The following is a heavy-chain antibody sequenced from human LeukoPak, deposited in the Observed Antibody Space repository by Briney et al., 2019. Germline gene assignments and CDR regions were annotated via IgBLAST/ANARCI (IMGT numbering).Heavy chain of an antibody. CDR2: IYYSGST. Sequence: KSSETLSLTCTVSGGSISSSSYYWGWIRQPPGKGLEWIGSIYYSGSTYYNPSLKSRVTISVDTSKNQFSLKLSSVTAADTAVYYCARQWSYISPPKPSDYWGQGTLVTVSS. CDR1: GGSISSSSYY. V-gene: IGHV4-39*01. D-gene: IGHD2-15*01. CDR3: ARQWSYISPPKPSDY. J-gene: IGHJ4*02.